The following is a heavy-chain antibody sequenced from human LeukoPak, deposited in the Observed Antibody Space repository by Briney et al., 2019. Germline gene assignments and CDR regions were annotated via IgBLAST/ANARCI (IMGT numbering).Heavy chain of an antibody. CDR3: ARALGGSDYGKNWFDP. Sequence: SETLSFTCTVSGYSISSGYYWGWIRQPPGKGLEWIGSIYHSGSTYYNPSLKSRVTISVDTSKNQFSLKLSSVTAADTAVYYCARALGGSDYGKNWFDPWGQGTLVTVSS. CDR1: GYSISSGYY. J-gene: IGHJ5*02. V-gene: IGHV4-38-2*02. D-gene: IGHD4-17*01. CDR2: IYHSGST.